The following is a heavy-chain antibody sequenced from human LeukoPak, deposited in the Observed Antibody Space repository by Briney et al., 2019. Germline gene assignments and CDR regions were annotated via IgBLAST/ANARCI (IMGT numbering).Heavy chain of an antibody. J-gene: IGHJ5*02. D-gene: IGHD3-22*01. CDR3: ARGPPIVVVITPIPNWFDP. V-gene: IGHV4-59*11. Sequence: SETLSLTCTVSGGSISSHYWSWIRQPPGKGLEWIGYIYYSGSTNYNPSLKSRVTISVDTSKNQFSLKLSSVTAADTAVYYCARGPPIVVVITPIPNWFDPWGQGTLVTVSS. CDR1: GGSISSHY. CDR2: IYYSGST.